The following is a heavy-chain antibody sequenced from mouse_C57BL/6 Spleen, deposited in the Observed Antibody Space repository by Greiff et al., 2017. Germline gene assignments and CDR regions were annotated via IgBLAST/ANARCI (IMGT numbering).Heavy chain of an antibody. CDR1: GYTFTDYY. D-gene: IGHD1-1*01. CDR3: ARSLYPKEFDY. V-gene: IGHV1-75*01. CDR2: IFPGSGST. Sequence: VKLVESGPELVKPGASVKISCKASGYTFTDYYINWVKQRPGQGLEWIGWIFPGSGSTYYNEKFKGKATLTVDKSSSTAYMLLSSLTSEDSAVYFCARSLYPKEFDYWGQGTTLTVSS. J-gene: IGHJ2*01.